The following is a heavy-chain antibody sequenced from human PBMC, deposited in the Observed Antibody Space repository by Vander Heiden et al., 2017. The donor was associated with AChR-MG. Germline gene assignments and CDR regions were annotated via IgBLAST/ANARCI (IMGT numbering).Heavy chain of an antibody. D-gene: IGHD3-10*01. CDR3: ATEVRLNYGSGSYWWFEP. V-gene: IGHV1-24*01. Sequence: QVQLVQSGAEVKKPGASVKVSCKVSGYTLTELSMHWVRQAPGKGLEWMGGFDPEDGETIYAQKFQGRVTMTEDTSTDTAYMELSSLRSEDTAVYYCATEVRLNYGSGSYWWFEPWGQGTLVTVSS. CDR2: FDPEDGET. J-gene: IGHJ5*02. CDR1: GYTLTELS.